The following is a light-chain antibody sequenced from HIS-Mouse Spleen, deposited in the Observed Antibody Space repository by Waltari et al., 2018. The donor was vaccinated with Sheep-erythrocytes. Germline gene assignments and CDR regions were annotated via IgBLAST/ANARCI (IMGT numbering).Light chain of an antibody. CDR1: SSDVGSYNL. CDR3: CSYAGSSTPWV. V-gene: IGLV2-23*01. Sequence: QSALTQPASVSGSPGQSITISCPGTSSDVGSYNLVSWYQQHPGKAPKLMIYEGSKRPSGVSNRFSGSKSSNTASLTISGLQAEDEADYYCCSYAGSSTPWVFGGGTKLTVL. J-gene: IGLJ3*02. CDR2: EGS.